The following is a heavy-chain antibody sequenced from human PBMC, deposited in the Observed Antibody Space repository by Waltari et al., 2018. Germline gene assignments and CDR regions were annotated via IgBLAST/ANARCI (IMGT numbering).Heavy chain of an antibody. CDR3: ARDSDYYDSSGYGNWFDP. CDR2: INAAHGTT. J-gene: IGHJ5*02. V-gene: IGHV1-3*01. Sequence: QVQLVQAGAEVHKPGASVKVPCRTAGYTFPTYGLHWIGQAPGQGLEWRGWINAAHGTTNYSQKFQGRLTITRDTSASTIYMELSSFRSEDTAMYYWARDSDYYDSSGYGNWFDPWGQGTLVTVSS. CDR1: GYTFPTYG. D-gene: IGHD3-22*01.